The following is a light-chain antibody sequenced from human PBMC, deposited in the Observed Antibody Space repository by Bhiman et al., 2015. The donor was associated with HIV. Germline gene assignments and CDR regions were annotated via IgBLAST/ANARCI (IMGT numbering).Light chain of an antibody. CDR3: SSYTISSSLV. J-gene: IGLJ2*01. CDR1: SSDVGVYNL. Sequence: QSALTQPPSASGSRGQSVIISCTGTSSDVGVYNLVSWYQQRPGKAPKLMIYEVIKRPSGVPDRFSGSKSGNTASLTVSGLQAEDEADYYCSSYTISSSLVFGGGTKLTVL. CDR2: EVI. V-gene: IGLV2-8*01.